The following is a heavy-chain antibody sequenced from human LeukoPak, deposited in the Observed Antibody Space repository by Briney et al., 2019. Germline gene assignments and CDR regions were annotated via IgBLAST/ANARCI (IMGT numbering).Heavy chain of an antibody. CDR3: ARAGSYRWASSDF. CDR2: IYNTGSA. D-gene: IGHD1-26*01. Sequence: PSETLSLTCTVSGYSINSGYYWGWIRQPPGKGLEWIGSIYNTGSAYYNPSLKSRVTISVDTSENQFSPKLSSVTAADTALYYCARAGSYRWASSDFWGQGTLVTVSS. V-gene: IGHV4-38-2*02. CDR1: GYSINSGYY. J-gene: IGHJ4*02.